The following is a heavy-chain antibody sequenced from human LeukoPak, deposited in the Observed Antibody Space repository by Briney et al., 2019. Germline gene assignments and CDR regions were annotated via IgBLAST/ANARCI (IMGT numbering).Heavy chain of an antibody. D-gene: IGHD3-3*01. CDR3: ARGCGDFWSGYSPPYYFDY. CDR2: IYSGGST. CDR1: GFTVSSNY. V-gene: IGHV3-66*02. J-gene: IGHJ4*02. Sequence: PGGSLRLSCAASGFTVSSNYMSWVRQAPGKGLEWVSVIYSGGSTYYADSVKGRFTISRDNSKNTLYLQMNSLRAEDTAVYYCARGCGDFWSGYSPPYYFDYWGQGTLVTVSS.